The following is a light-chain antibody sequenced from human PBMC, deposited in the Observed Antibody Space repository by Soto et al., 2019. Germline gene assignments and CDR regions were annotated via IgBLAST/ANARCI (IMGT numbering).Light chain of an antibody. Sequence: DIVMTQSPDPLAVSLVERATISCKSSQIVLYNSNNKNYLAWYQQRPGQPPKLLIYWASTRASGVPDRFSGSGSGTDFTLTISSLQAEDVAVCYCQQYYGAPFTFGSRIKVDI. CDR1: QIVLYNSNNKNY. CDR2: WAS. CDR3: QQYYGAPFT. V-gene: IGKV4-1*01. J-gene: IGKJ3*01.